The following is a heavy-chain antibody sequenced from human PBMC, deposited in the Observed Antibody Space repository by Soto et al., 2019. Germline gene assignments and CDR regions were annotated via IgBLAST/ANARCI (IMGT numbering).Heavy chain of an antibody. D-gene: IGHD2-21*02. Sequence: PSETLSLTCAVSGYSISSGYYWGWIRQPPGKGLAWIGSIYHSGSTYYNPSLKSRVTISVDTSKNQFSLKLSSVTAADTAVYYCASMICGGDCYYYFDYWGQGTLVTVSS. V-gene: IGHV4-38-2*01. CDR3: ASMICGGDCYYYFDY. CDR1: GYSISSGYY. J-gene: IGHJ4*02. CDR2: IYHSGST.